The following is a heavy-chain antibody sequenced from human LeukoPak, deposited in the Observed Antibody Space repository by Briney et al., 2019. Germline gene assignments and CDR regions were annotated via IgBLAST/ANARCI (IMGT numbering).Heavy chain of an antibody. V-gene: IGHV3-23*01. CDR2: ISGSGGST. J-gene: IGHJ3*02. D-gene: IGHD4-17*01. CDR3: ARVLTYGDYAGYAFDI. CDR1: GFTFSSYA. Sequence: GGSLRLSCAASGFTFSSYAMSWVRQAPGKGLEWVSAISGSGGSTYYADSVKGRFTISRDNAKNTLYLQMNSPRAEDTAVYYCARVLTYGDYAGYAFDIWGQGTMVTVSS.